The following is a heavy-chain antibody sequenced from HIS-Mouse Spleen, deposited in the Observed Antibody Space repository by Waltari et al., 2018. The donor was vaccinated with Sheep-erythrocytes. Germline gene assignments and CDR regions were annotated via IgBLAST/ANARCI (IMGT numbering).Heavy chain of an antibody. D-gene: IGHD7-27*01. Sequence: EVQLLESGGGLVQPGGSLRLSCAASGFTFSSYAMSWVRQAPGRGVGLCSAISGRGGSTDYADSVKGRFTISRDNSKNTLYLQMNSLRAEDTAVYYCAKRRTGDGGLDYWGQGTLVTVSS. CDR2: ISGRGGST. CDR1: GFTFSSYA. J-gene: IGHJ4*02. CDR3: AKRRTGDGGLDY. V-gene: IGHV3-23*01.